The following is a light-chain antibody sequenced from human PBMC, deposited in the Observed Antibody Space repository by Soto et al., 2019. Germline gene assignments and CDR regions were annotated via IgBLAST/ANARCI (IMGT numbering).Light chain of an antibody. Sequence: AIQMTQSPSSLSASIGDRVTITCRASQGIKNDLGWYQQKPGKAPNLLIYAASTLQSGVPSRFSGSGSGTDFTLTISSLQPEDLAPYYCLQDYNYPLTFGGGTKVELK. CDR1: QGIKND. V-gene: IGKV1-6*01. CDR3: LQDYNYPLT. J-gene: IGKJ4*01. CDR2: AAS.